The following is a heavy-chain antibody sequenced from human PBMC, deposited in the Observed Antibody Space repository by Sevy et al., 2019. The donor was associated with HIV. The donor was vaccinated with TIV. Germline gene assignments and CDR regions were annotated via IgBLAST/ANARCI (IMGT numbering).Heavy chain of an antibody. J-gene: IGHJ6*02. V-gene: IGHV4-61*01. CDR2: IYYSGST. Sequence: SETLSLTCTVSGGSVSSGSYYWSWIRQPPGKGLEWIGYIYYSGSTNYYPSLKSRVTISVDTSKNQFSLKLSSVTAADTAVYHCAREVVGASYYYGMDVWGQGTTVTVSS. CDR3: AREVVGASYYYGMDV. CDR1: GGSVSSGSYY. D-gene: IGHD1-26*01.